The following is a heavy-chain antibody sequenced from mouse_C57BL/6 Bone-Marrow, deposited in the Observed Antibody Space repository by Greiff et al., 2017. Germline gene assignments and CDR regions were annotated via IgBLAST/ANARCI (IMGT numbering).Heavy chain of an antibody. Sequence: VKLVESGAELVRPGASVKLSCKASGYTFTDYYINWVKQRPGQGLEWIARIYPGSGNTYYNEKFKGKATLTAEKSSSTAYMQLSSLTSEDSAVYFCARDPPWGQGTTLTVSS. CDR3: ARDPP. V-gene: IGHV1-76*01. J-gene: IGHJ2*01. CDR1: GYTFTDYY. CDR2: IYPGSGNT.